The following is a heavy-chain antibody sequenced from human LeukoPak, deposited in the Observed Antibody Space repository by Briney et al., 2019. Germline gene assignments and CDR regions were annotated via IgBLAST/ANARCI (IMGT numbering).Heavy chain of an antibody. CDR1: GGSISSYY. Sequence: PSETLSLTCTVSGGSISSYYWSWIRQPPGKGLEWIGYIYYSGSTYYNPSLKSRVTISVDTSKNQFSLKLSSVTAADTAVYYCARAPPYCGGDCYSNWGQGTLVTVSS. V-gene: IGHV4-59*12. J-gene: IGHJ4*02. D-gene: IGHD2-21*02. CDR3: ARAPPYCGGDCYSN. CDR2: IYYSGST.